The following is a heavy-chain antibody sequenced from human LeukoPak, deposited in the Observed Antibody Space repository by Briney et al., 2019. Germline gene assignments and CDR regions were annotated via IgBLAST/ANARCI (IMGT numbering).Heavy chain of an antibody. J-gene: IGHJ4*02. V-gene: IGHV3-43D*03. Sequence: GGSLRLSCAASGFTFDDYAMHWVRQAPGKGLEWVSLITWDAGATYYADSVKGRFTISRDNNKNSLYLQINSLRAEDTALYYCAKDMAAYLYASGNIDYWGQGTLVTVSS. CDR1: GFTFDDYA. D-gene: IGHD3-10*01. CDR3: AKDMAAYLYASGNIDY. CDR2: ITWDAGAT.